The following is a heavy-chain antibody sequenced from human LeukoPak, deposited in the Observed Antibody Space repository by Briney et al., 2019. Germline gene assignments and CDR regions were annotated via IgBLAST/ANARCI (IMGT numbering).Heavy chain of an antibody. V-gene: IGHV4-34*01. D-gene: IGHD3-10*01. CDR2: INHSGST. Sequence: SETLSLTCAVYGGSFSGYYWSWIRQPPGKGLQWIGEINHSGSTNYNPSLKSRVTISVDTSKNQFSLKLSSVTAADTAVYYCSRTTMVRGTYYRDVGGKGTTVTVSS. CDR3: SRTTMVRGTYYRDV. J-gene: IGHJ6*03. CDR1: GGSFSGYY.